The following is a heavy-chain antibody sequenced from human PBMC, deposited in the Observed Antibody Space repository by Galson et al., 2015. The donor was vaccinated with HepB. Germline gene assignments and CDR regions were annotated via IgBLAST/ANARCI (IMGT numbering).Heavy chain of an antibody. CDR1: GGSISSGDYY. Sequence: TLSLTCTVSGGSISSGDYYWSWIRQPPGKGLEWIGYIYYSGSTYYNPSLKSRVTISVDTSKNQFSLKLSSVTAADTAMYYCARDPSVTTAYAFDIWGQGTMVTVSS. D-gene: IGHD4-17*01. CDR2: IYYSGST. V-gene: IGHV4-30-4*01. J-gene: IGHJ3*02. CDR3: ARDPSVTTAYAFDI.